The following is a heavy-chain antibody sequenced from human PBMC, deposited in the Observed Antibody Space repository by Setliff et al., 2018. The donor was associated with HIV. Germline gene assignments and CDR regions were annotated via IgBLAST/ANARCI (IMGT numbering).Heavy chain of an antibody. V-gene: IGHV4-34*01. J-gene: IGHJ4*02. Sequence: SETLSLTCAVFGGSFTDIGGSFTDYYWIWIRQPPGKGLEWIGEINHSGSTHYNPSLKSRFTISVDTSKNQFSLKVNSVTAADTAVYYCARHGYSSDLRISYCDSWGQGSLVTVSS. CDR2: INHSGST. D-gene: IGHD5-18*01. CDR1: GGSFTDIGGSFTDYY. CDR3: ARHGYSSDLRISYCDS.